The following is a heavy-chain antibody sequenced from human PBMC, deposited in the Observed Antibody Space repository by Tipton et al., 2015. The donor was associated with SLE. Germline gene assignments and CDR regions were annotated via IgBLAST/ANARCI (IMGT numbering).Heavy chain of an antibody. Sequence: SLRLSCAASGFTFSSYAMSWVRQAPGKGLEWVSAISGSGGSTYYADSVKGRFTISRDNSKNTLYLQMNSLRAEDTAVYYCAKFNSSSSYYFDYWGQGTLVTVSS. J-gene: IGHJ4*02. CDR3: AKFNSSSSYYFDY. V-gene: IGHV3-23*01. CDR1: GFTFSSYA. D-gene: IGHD6-6*01. CDR2: ISGSGGST.